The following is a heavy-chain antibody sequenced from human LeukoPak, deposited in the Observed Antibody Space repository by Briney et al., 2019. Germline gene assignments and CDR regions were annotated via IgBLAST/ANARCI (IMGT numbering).Heavy chain of an antibody. J-gene: IGHJ4*02. V-gene: IGHV4-59*01. CDR1: GGSISSYY. Sequence: ETLSLTCTVSGGSISSYYWSWIRQPPGKGLEWIGYIYYSGSTNYNPSLKSRVTISVDSSKNQFSLKLSSVTAADTAVYYCARVGYCSGGSCYQDFWGQGTLVTVPS. CDR2: IYYSGST. CDR3: ARVGYCSGGSCYQDF. D-gene: IGHD2-15*01.